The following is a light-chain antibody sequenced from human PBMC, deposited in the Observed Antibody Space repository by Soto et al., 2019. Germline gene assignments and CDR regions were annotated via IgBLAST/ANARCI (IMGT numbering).Light chain of an antibody. CDR2: WAS. Sequence: DIVMTQSPDSLAVSLGERATINCKSSQSVLYSSNNKNYLAWYQQKPGQPPKLLIYWASTRESGVPDRFSGNGSGTDFTLTISNLQAEDVAVYSCQQYFCTPALSFGGGTKVEIK. CDR1: QSVLYSSNNKNY. V-gene: IGKV4-1*01. CDR3: QQYFCTPALS. J-gene: IGKJ4*01.